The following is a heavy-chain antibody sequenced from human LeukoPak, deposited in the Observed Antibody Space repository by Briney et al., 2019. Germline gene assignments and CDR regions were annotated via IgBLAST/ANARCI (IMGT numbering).Heavy chain of an antibody. Sequence: PGGSLRLCCAASGSTVSSYCMSWVRQAPGNGLEWVSVIYSGGSTYYADSVKGRFTISRDNFKNTLYLQMNSLRAEDTAVYYCARSQGDTIFGVPLDAPFYGMVVWGQGTTVTVSS. D-gene: IGHD3-3*01. CDR1: GSTVSSYC. CDR2: IYSGGST. V-gene: IGHV3-53*01. CDR3: ARSQGDTIFGVPLDAPFYGMVV. J-gene: IGHJ6*02.